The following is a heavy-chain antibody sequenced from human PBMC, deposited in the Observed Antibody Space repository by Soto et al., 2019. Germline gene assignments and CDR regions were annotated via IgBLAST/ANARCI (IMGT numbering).Heavy chain of an antibody. V-gene: IGHV1-69*01. Sequence: QVQLVQSGTEVKNPGSSVKVSCKASGGTFSSYAINWVRQAPGQGLEWMGGIIPIFGTTNSAQKFQGRVTITAHESTSTAYMELSSLRSEDTAVYYCARDDSGRGWFDPWGQGTLVTVSS. D-gene: IGHD5-12*01. J-gene: IGHJ5*02. CDR2: IIPIFGTT. CDR1: GGTFSSYA. CDR3: ARDDSGRGWFDP.